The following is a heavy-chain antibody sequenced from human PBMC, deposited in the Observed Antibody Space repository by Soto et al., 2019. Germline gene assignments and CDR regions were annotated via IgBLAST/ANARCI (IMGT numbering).Heavy chain of an antibody. J-gene: IGHJ6*03. V-gene: IGHV4-31*03. D-gene: IGHD5-12*01. CDR1: GGSISSGGYY. CDR2: IYYSGST. CDR3: ARDRRDSGYESRDYYYYYMDV. Sequence: SETLSLTCTVSGGSISSGGYYWSWIRQHPGKGLEWFGYIYYSGSTYYNPSLKSRVTISVDTSKNQFSLKLSSVTAADTAVYYCARDRRDSGYESRDYYYYYMDVWGKGTTVTVSS.